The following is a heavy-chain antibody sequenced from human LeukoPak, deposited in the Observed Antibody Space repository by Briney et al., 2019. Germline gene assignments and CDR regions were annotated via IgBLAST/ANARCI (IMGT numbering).Heavy chain of an antibody. CDR3: ARTTEAHSWRTRYYDYYMDV. J-gene: IGHJ6*03. CDR1: GGSISSGRYY. Sequence: SQTLSLTCTVSGGSISSGRYYWSWIRQPAGKGLEWIGRISTSGRTDYNPSLKSRVTISVDTSKNQFSLKLSSVTAADTAVYYCARTTEAHSWRTRYYDYYMDVWGKGTTVTVSS. V-gene: IGHV4-61*02. CDR2: ISTSGRT. D-gene: IGHD6-13*01.